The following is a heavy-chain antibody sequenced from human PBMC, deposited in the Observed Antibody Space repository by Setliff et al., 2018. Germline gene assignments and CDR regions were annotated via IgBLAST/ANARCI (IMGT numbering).Heavy chain of an antibody. V-gene: IGHV4-61*09. CDR2: ISPSGST. Sequence: NPSETLSLTCSVSGASITSGGFYWTWIRQPAGKGLEWIGHISPSGSTTYNPSVKSRVTISLDTSKNHFSLKLDSVTAADTALYYCARSPSSGAYWNPRPFYSDYWARGTLVTAPQ. CDR1: GASITSGGFY. D-gene: IGHD1-26*01. CDR3: ARSPSSGAYWNPRPFYSDY. J-gene: IGHJ4*02.